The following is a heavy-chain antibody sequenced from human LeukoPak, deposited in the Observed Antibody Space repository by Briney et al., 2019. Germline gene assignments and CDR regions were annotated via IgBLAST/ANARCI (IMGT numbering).Heavy chain of an antibody. J-gene: IGHJ4*02. CDR1: GFTFDNYG. CDR2: IRYDGSNK. V-gene: IGHV3-30*02. Sequence: GGSLRLSCAASGFTFDNYGMSWVRQSPGKGLEWVTFIRYDGSNKYYADSVKGRFTISRDNSKNTLYLQMNSLRAEDTAVYYCAKDPRRYSRTGGYFDYWGQGTLVTVSS. D-gene: IGHD6-13*01. CDR3: AKDPRRYSRTGGYFDY.